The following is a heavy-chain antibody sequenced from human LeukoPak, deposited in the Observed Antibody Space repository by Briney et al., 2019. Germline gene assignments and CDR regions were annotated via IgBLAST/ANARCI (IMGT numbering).Heavy chain of an antibody. CDR1: GGSISSGSYY. Sequence: PSETLSLTCTVSGGSISSGSYYWSWIRQPAGKGLEWIGRIYFSGTTNYNPSLRSRVTMSVDTSKNQFSLKLSSVTAADTAVYYCTRMDYGDYAFHYWGQGTLVTVSS. D-gene: IGHD4-17*01. J-gene: IGHJ4*02. CDR3: TRMDYGDYAFHY. V-gene: IGHV4-61*02. CDR2: IYFSGTT.